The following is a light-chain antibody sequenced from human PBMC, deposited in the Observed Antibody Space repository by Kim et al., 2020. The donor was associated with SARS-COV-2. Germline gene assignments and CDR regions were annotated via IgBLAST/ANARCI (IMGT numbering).Light chain of an antibody. CDR3: QAWDSSYVV. Sequence: SYELTQPPSVSVSPGQTASITCSGDKLGDKYACWYQQKPGQSPVLVIYQDTKRPSGIPERFSGSNSGNTATLTISGTQAMDEAYYYCQAWDSSYVVFGGGTQLTVL. J-gene: IGLJ2*01. CDR2: QDT. V-gene: IGLV3-1*01. CDR1: KLGDKY.